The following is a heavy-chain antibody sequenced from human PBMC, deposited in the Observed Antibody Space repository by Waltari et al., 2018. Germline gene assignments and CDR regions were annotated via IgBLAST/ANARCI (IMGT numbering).Heavy chain of an antibody. V-gene: IGHV1-18*04. J-gene: IGHJ4*02. CDR3: ATDNLNAFHN. CDR1: GYSFTSVG. D-gene: IGHD1-20*01. Sequence: QVQLLQSGAEVKEPRASVKVSCRASGYSFTSVGISWVRLAPGQGLEWVGWVSPLNGKTNYAQNVQDRVTMTTDTSTSTAYMELRSLRFDDTAVYFCATDNLNAFHNWGQGTLVTVSS. CDR2: VSPLNGKT.